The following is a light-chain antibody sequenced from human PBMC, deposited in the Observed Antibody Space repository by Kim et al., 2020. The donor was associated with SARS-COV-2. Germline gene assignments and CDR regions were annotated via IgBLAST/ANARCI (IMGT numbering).Light chain of an antibody. Sequence: EIVLTQSPVTLSLSPGERATLSCGDSQSVSSNSLAWFQQKPGQAPMLLIYGASTRTTGIPDRFSGSASGTDFTLTISRLEPEDFAMYYCQQYGSSPLTFGQGTKVDI. CDR3: QQYGSSPLT. CDR2: GAS. V-gene: IGKV3-20*01. CDR1: QSVSSNS. J-gene: IGKJ1*01.